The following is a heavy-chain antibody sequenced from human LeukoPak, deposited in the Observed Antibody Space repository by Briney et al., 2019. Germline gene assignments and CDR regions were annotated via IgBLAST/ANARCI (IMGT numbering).Heavy chain of an antibody. J-gene: IGHJ3*02. CDR3: ARPSVRGVYDAFDI. CDR1: GYTFSNYY. V-gene: IGHV1-46*01. Sequence: ASVKVSCKASGYTFSNYYIYWVRQAPGQGLEWMGVINPSGGPTNYAPQFQGRVTMTRDMSTSTVYMELSSLRSEDTAVYYCARPSVRGVYDAFDIWGQGTMVTVSS. D-gene: IGHD3-10*01. CDR2: INPSGGPT.